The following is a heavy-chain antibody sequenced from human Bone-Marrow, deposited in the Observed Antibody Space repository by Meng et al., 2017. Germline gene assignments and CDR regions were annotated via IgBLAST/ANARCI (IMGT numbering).Heavy chain of an antibody. Sequence: QVQLQESGPGLVKPSGTLSLTCAVASVSISSTNWWGWVRQPPGKGLEWIGEIHQDGYTNYSPSLKSRVTISVDKSKDVAGRHFLPGVLALLSHCDNWFDPWGQGTLVTVSS. CDR1: SVSISSTNW. CDR3: WFDP. D-gene: IGHD3-3*02. V-gene: IGHV4-4*02. J-gene: IGHJ5*02. CDR2: IHQDGYT.